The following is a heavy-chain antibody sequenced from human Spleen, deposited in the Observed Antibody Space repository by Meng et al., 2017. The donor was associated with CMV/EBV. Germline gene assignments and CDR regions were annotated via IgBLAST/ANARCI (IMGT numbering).Heavy chain of an antibody. CDR3: ARGHTNSGSFVGYYAMDV. CDR1: GGSISSGGYY. D-gene: IGHD1-26*01. CDR2: IYYSGST. Sequence: SETLSLTCTVSGGSISSGGYYWSWIRQHPGKGLEWIGYIYYSGSTYYNPSLKGRVTMSVATSEDQFSLRLNSVTAADTAVYYCARGHTNSGSFVGYYAMDVWGQGATVTVSS. J-gene: IGHJ6*02. V-gene: IGHV4-61*08.